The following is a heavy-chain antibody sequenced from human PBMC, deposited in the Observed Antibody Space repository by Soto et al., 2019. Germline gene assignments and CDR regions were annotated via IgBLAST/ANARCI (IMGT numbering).Heavy chain of an antibody. Sequence: QVQLQQWGAGLLKPSETLSLTCAVYGGSFSGYYWTWIRQPPGTGLEWIGEINHSGSTNYNPSLKSRFTISVDTPKNQFSLKLTSVTAADTAVYYCARDKITGLFDYWGQGTLVTVSS. CDR2: INHSGST. D-gene: IGHD2-8*02. CDR1: GGSFSGYY. V-gene: IGHV4-34*01. J-gene: IGHJ4*02. CDR3: ARDKITGLFDY.